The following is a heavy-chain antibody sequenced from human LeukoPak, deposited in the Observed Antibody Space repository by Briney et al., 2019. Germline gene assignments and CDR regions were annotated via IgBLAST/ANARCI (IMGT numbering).Heavy chain of an antibody. V-gene: IGHV4-30-4*08. CDR3: ASRPSGSYYNEWFDP. CDR2: TYYSGST. D-gene: IGHD3-10*01. CDR1: GGSISSGDYY. Sequence: SQTLSLTCTVSGGSISSGDYYWSWIRQPPGKGLEWIGYTYYSGSTYSNPSLKSRVTISVDTSKNQFSLKLSSVTAADTAVYYCASRPSGSYYNEWFDPWGQGTLVTVSS. J-gene: IGHJ5*02.